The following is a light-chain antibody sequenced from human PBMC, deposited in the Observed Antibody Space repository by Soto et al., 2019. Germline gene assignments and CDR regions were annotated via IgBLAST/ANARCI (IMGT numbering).Light chain of an antibody. CDR2: GNS. V-gene: IGLV1-40*01. Sequence: QAVVTQPPSVSGAPGQRVTISCTGSSSNIGAGYDVHWYQQLPGTAPKLLIYGNSNRPSGVPDRFSGSKSGTSASLAITGLQAEDEADYYCQSYDRSLSGSGVLFGGGTKLTAL. CDR3: QSYDRSLSGSGVL. J-gene: IGLJ2*01. CDR1: SSNIGAGYD.